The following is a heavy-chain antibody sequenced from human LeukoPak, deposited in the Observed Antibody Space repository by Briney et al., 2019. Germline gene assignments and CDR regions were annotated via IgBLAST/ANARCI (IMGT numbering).Heavy chain of an antibody. V-gene: IGHV3-11*04. Sequence: GSLRLSCAASGFTFSDYYMSWLRQAPGKGLEWVSYISSSGSTIYYADSVKGRFTISRDNAKNSLYLQMNSLRAEDTAVYYCARGVQWLLYYFDYWGQGTLVTVSS. CDR3: ARGVQWLLYYFDY. D-gene: IGHD3-22*01. CDR2: ISSSGSTI. J-gene: IGHJ4*02. CDR1: GFTFSDYY.